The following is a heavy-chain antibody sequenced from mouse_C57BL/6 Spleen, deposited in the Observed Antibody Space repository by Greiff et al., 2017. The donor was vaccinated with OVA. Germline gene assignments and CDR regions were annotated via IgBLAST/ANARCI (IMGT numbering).Heavy chain of an antibody. CDR2: IHPNSGST. J-gene: IGHJ2*01. CDR3: LLITTVVAFDY. D-gene: IGHD1-1*01. CDR1: GYTFTSYW. V-gene: IGHV1-64*01. Sequence: QVQLQQPGAELVKPGASVKLSCKASGYTFTSYWMHWVKQRPGQGLEWIGMIHPNSGSTNYNEKFKSKATLTVDKSSSTAYMQLSSLTSEDSAVYYCLLITTVVAFDYWGQGTTLTVSS.